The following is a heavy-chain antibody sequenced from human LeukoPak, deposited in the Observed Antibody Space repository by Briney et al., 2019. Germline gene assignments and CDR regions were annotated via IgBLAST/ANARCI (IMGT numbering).Heavy chain of an antibody. J-gene: IGHJ6*04. CDR1: GYIFTSYG. CDR2: ISAYNGNT. Sequence: ASVKVSCKASGYIFTSYGISWVRQAPGQGLEWMGWISAYNGNTNYAQKLQGRVTMTTDTSTSTAYMELRSLRSDDTAVYYCARDGKLRYFDWSQSHYYYGMDAWGKGTTVTVSS. CDR3: ARDGKLRYFDWSQSHYYYGMDA. V-gene: IGHV1-18*04. D-gene: IGHD3-9*01.